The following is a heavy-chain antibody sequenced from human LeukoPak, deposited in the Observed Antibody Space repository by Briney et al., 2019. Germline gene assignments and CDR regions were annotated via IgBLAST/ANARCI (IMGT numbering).Heavy chain of an antibody. D-gene: IGHD3-10*01. CDR2: IGYDGVNK. Sequence: GGSLRLSCAASGFTFSSYPMHWVRQAPGKGLEWVAVIGYDGVNKFYTDSVEGRFTISRDDSKNTLYLQMDSLRAEDTALYYCARDFLRGAPDYLDHWGREPWSPSLQ. CDR1: GFTFSSYP. J-gene: IGHJ4*02. V-gene: IGHV3-30*04. CDR3: ARDFLRGAPDYLDH.